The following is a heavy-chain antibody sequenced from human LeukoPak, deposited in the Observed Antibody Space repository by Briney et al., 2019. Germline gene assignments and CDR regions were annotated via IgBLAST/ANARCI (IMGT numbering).Heavy chain of an antibody. D-gene: IGHD2-15*01. J-gene: IGHJ4*02. CDR3: ARDRGGLDY. CDR1: GGSISSYY. CDR2: IYYSGST. V-gene: IGHV4-59*01. Sequence: PSETLSLTCTVSGGSISSYYWSWIRQPPGKGLEWIGYIYYSGSTNCNPSLKSRVTISVDTSKNQFSLKLSSVTAADTAVYYCARDRGGLDYWGQGTLVTVSS.